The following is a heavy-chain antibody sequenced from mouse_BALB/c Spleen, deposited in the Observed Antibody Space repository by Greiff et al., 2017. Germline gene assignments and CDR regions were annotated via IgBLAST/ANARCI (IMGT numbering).Heavy chain of an antibody. CDR3: ARNGKEDAMDY. V-gene: IGHV5-17*02. CDR2: ISSGSSTI. D-gene: IGHD2-1*01. Sequence: HLVESGGGLVQPGGSRKLSCAASGFTFSSFGMHWVRQAPEKGLEWVAYISSGSSTIYYADTVKGRFTISRDNPKNTLFLQMTSLRSEDTAMYYCARNGKEDAMDYWGQGTSVTVSS. CDR1: GFTFSSFG. J-gene: IGHJ4*01.